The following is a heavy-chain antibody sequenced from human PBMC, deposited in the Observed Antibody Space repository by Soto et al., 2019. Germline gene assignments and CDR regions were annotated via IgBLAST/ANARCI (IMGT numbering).Heavy chain of an antibody. D-gene: IGHD4-4*01. CDR2: ISYEGSNK. Sequence: PGGSLRLSCAASGFTFCSYAMHWVRQAPGTGLEWVAVISYEGSNKYYADSVKGRFTISRDNSKNTLYLQMNSLRTEDTAVYYCARVLGGMATVPFDYWGQGALVTASS. V-gene: IGHV3-30-3*01. CDR3: ARVLGGMATVPFDY. CDR1: GFTFCSYA. J-gene: IGHJ4*02.